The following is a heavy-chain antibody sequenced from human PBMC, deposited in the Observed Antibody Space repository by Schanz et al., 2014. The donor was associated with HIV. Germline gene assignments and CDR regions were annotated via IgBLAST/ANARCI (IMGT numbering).Heavy chain of an antibody. J-gene: IGHJ6*02. CDR3: AREASLEWLYVVDA. CDR2: ISSDGSST. Sequence: EVQLVESGGGLVQPGGSLRLSCAASGFTFSTSWMHWVRQAPGKGLVWVSRISSDGSSTSYADSVKGRFTISRDNAKNTLYLQTNSLRGEDTAVYYCAREASLEWLYVVDAWGQGTTVTVSS. CDR1: GFTFSTSW. V-gene: IGHV3-74*01. D-gene: IGHD3-3*01.